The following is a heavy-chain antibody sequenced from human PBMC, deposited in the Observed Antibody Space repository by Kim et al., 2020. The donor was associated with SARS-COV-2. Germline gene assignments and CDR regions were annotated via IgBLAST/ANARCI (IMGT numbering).Heavy chain of an antibody. D-gene: IGHD6-13*01. J-gene: IGHJ4*02. V-gene: IGHV1-69*02. Sequence: RKVQGRVTGTADKSTSTAYMELSSLGSEDTAVYYCARSVRYSSSWYFDYWGQGTLVTVSS. CDR3: ARSVRYSSSWYFDY.